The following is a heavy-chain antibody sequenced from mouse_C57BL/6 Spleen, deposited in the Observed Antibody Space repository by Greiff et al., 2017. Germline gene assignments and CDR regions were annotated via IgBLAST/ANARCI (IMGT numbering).Heavy chain of an antibody. CDR2: IYPSDSET. V-gene: IGHV1-61*01. CDR3: ARDGNYGYYFDY. Sequence: QVQLQQPGAELVRPGSSVKLSCKASGYTFTSYWMDWVKQRPGQGLEWIGNIYPSDSETHYNQKFKDKATLTVDKSSSTAYMQLSSLTSEDSAVYYCARDGNYGYYFDYWGQGTTLTVSS. J-gene: IGHJ2*01. D-gene: IGHD2-1*01. CDR1: GYTFTSYW.